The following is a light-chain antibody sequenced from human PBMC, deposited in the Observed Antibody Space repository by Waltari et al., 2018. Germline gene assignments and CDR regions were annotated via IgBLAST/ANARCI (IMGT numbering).Light chain of an antibody. CDR1: SSDVEGY. Sequence: QSSLPHPASMSGSPGQPITISCTGTSSDVEGYPGKAPKLIIYDVPNRPSVVSHRFSGSRSDNTASLTISGLQAEDEADYYCSSYTRVNTRFGGGTKLTVL. J-gene: IGLJ2*01. CDR3: SSYTRVNTR. V-gene: IGLV2-14*03. CDR2: DVP.